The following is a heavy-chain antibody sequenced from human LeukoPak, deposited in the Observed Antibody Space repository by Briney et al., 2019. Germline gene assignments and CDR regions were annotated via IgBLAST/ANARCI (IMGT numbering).Heavy chain of an antibody. CDR3: ARGPPGIAASGTYY. CDR2: IYSRGGT. D-gene: IGHD6-13*01. V-gene: IGHV3-53*01. CDR1: GFSVSNNY. Sequence: GGSLRLSCAVSGFSVSNNYMNWVRQAPGKGLEWVSLIYSRGGTSYADSVKGRFTISRDSSKNTLFLQMNSLRVEDTAVYYCARGPPGIAASGTYYWGQGTLVTVSS. J-gene: IGHJ4*02.